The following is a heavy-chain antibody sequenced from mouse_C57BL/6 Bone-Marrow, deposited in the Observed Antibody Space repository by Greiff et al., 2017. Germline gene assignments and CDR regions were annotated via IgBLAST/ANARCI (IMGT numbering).Heavy chain of an antibody. CDR2: IDPSDSYT. J-gene: IGHJ3*01. V-gene: IGHV1-69*01. CDR1: GYTFTSYW. CDR3: ARDGSNLDWFAY. Sequence: QVQLQQPGAELVMPGASVKLSCKASGYTFTSYWMHWVKQRPGQGLEWIGEIDPSDSYTNYNQKFKGKSTLTVDKSSSTAYMQLSSLTSEDSAVYYCARDGSNLDWFAYWGQGTLVTVSA. D-gene: IGHD1-1*01.